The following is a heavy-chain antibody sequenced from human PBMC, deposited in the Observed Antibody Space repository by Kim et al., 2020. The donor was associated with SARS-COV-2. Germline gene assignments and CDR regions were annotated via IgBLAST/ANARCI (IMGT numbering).Heavy chain of an antibody. CDR2: FDPEDGET. Sequence: ASVKVSCKVSGYTLTELSMHWVRQAPGKGLEWMGGFDPEDGETIYAQKFQGRVTMTEDTSTDTAYMELSSLRSEDPAVYYCATTSPRLSMVRGGWFDPWGQGTLVTVSS. CDR3: ATTSPRLSMVRGGWFDP. CDR1: GYTLTELS. V-gene: IGHV1-24*01. J-gene: IGHJ5*02. D-gene: IGHD3-10*01.